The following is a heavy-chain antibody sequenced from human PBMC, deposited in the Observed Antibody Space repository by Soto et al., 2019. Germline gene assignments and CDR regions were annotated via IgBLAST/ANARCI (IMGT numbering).Heavy chain of an antibody. V-gene: IGHV3-48*02. CDR2: MSSSSSTI. D-gene: IGHD3-9*01. Sequence: EVQLVESGRGLVQPGGSLRLSCAASGFTFSSYSMNWVRQAPGKGLEWVSYMSSSSSTIYYADSVKGRFTISRDNDKNSLYLQMNSLRDEDTAVYYCARDVLGILTGYYPFDYWGQGTLVTVSS. J-gene: IGHJ4*02. CDR3: ARDVLGILTGYYPFDY. CDR1: GFTFSSYS.